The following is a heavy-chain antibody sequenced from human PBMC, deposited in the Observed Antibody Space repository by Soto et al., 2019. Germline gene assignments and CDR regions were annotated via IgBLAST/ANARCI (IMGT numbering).Heavy chain of an antibody. CDR1: GDSINNHY. J-gene: IGHJ6*02. Sequence: PSETLSLTCSVSGDSINNHYWSWIRQPPGKGLEWIGYIDYSGSTNYNPSLKSRVTISVDTSKNQFSLKLTSVTAADTAVYYCARLHGYCISSSCHGHYAMDVWGQGTTVTSP. V-gene: IGHV4-59*08. D-gene: IGHD2-2*01. CDR2: IDYSGST. CDR3: ARLHGYCISSSCHGHYAMDV.